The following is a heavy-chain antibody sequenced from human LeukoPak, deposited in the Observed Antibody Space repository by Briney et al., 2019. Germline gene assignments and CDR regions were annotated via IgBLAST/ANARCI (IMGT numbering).Heavy chain of an antibody. Sequence: GGSLRLSCAASGFTFSTYAMSWVRQAPGKGLEWVSGISGSGGSTYYADSVKGRFTISRDNSKNTLYLQMNSLSAEDTAVYYCAKPNAADYYDSSGSYFDYWGQGTLVTVSS. CDR2: ISGSGGST. D-gene: IGHD3-22*01. CDR1: GFTFSTYA. J-gene: IGHJ4*02. CDR3: AKPNAADYYDSSGSYFDY. V-gene: IGHV3-23*01.